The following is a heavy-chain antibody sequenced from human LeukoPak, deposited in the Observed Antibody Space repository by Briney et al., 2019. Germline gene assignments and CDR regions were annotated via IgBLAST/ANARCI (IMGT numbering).Heavy chain of an antibody. CDR1: GFTFSSYE. CDR2: ISSSGSTI. CDR3: AREGPGIAEFDP. D-gene: IGHD6-13*01. V-gene: IGHV3-48*03. J-gene: IGHJ5*02. Sequence: GGSLRLSCAASGFTFSSYEMNWVRQAPGKGLEWVSYISSSGSTIYYADSVKGRFTISRDNAKNSLYLQMNSLRAEDTAVYYCAREGPGIAEFDPWGQGTLVTVSS.